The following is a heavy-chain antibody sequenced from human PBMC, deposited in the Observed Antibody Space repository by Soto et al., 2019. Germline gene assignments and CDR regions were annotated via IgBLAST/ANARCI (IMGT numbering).Heavy chain of an antibody. CDR1: GYTFTSYG. Sequence: GASVKVSCKASGYTFTSYGISWVRQAPGQGLEWMGWISAYNGNTNYAQKLQGRVTIKPDTSKNQFSLQLNSVTPEDTAVYYCARGGPTPPYTSSWSFDSWGQGTLVTVS. V-gene: IGHV1-18*01. CDR3: ARGGPTPPYTSSWSFDS. J-gene: IGHJ4*02. CDR2: ISAYNGNT. D-gene: IGHD6-13*01.